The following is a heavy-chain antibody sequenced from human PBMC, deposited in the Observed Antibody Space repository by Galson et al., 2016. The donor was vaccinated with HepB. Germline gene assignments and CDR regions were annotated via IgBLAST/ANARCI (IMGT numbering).Heavy chain of an antibody. CDR1: GFTFNTYG. J-gene: IGHJ4*02. Sequence: SLRLSCADSGFTFNTYGMNWVRQAPGNGLEWVSYISSASSIKYYADSVKGRFTISRDNARHSLYLEMNSLRGEDTAMYYCARQGVGASGYWGQGTLVTVSS. D-gene: IGHD1-26*01. CDR2: ISSASSIK. V-gene: IGHV3-48*04. CDR3: ARQGVGASGY.